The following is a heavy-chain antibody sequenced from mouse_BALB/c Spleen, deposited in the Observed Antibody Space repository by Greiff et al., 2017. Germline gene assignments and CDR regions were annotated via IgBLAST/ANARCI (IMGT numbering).Heavy chain of an antibody. J-gene: IGHJ1*01. CDR1: GYAFTNYW. CDR3: ARDDGSSYWYFDV. CDR2: IYPGSGNT. Sequence: QVQLQQSGAELVRPGTSVKISCKASGYAFTNYWLGWVKQRPGHGLEWIGDIYPGSGNTYYNEKFKGKATLTADKSSSTAYMQLSSLTSEDSAVYFCARDDGSSYWYFDVWGAGTTVTVSS. V-gene: IGHV1-63*01. D-gene: IGHD1-1*01.